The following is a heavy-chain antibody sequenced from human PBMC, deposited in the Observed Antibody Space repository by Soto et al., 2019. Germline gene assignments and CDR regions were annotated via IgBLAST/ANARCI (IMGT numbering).Heavy chain of an antibody. CDR3: AHRGYGNYPRDNWFDP. Sequence: QITLKEYGPTLVKPTQTLTLTFTFSGFSFSSDGVGGGWIRQPQGKAMELLALIYWNNDIRYNPSLKNRLTITKDTAKNQVVLTITNLDPVDTATYYCAHRGYGNYPRDNWFDPWGQGTLVTGSS. CDR1: GFSFSSDGVG. V-gene: IGHV2-5*01. J-gene: IGHJ5*02. D-gene: IGHD4-17*01. CDR2: IYWNNDI.